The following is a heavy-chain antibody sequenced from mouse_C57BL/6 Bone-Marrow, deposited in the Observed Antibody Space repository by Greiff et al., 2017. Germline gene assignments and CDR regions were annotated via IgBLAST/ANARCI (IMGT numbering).Heavy chain of an antibody. D-gene: IGHD1-1*01. Sequence: LVESGAELARPGASVKMSCKASGYTFTSYTMHWVKQRPGQGLEWIGYINPSSGYTKYNQKFKDKATLTADKSSSTAYMQLSSLTSEDSAVYYCARSTTVPFDYWGQGTTLTVSS. CDR1: GYTFTSYT. V-gene: IGHV1-4*01. J-gene: IGHJ2*01. CDR3: ARSTTVPFDY. CDR2: INPSSGYT.